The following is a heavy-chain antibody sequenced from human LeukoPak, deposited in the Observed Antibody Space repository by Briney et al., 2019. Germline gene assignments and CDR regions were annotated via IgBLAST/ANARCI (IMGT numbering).Heavy chain of an antibody. CDR2: IWYDGSRK. CDR1: GFTFYTYA. Sequence: GGTLRLSCAASGFTFYTYAMHWVRQAPGQGMEWMAVIWYDGSRKEYADSVKGRFTVSRDNYKNTLEMQMNTLRAEDTAVYYCARGYCTGANCRPYYYYGMYVWGQGTTVTVSS. CDR3: ARGYCTGANCRPYYYYGMYV. D-gene: IGHD2-8*01. V-gene: IGHV3-33*01. J-gene: IGHJ6*02.